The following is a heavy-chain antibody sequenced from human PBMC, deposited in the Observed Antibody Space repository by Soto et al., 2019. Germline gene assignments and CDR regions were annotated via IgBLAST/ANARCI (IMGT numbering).Heavy chain of an antibody. J-gene: IGHJ4*02. CDR2: IYYSGST. CDR1: GGSISSGGYY. CDR3: ARVDDSSGFFDY. D-gene: IGHD3-22*01. V-gene: IGHV4-31*03. Sequence: KTSETLSLTCTVSGGSISSGGYYWSWIRQHPGKGLEWIGYIYYSGSTYYNPSLKSRVTISVDTSKNQFSLKLSSVTAADTAVYYCARVDDSSGFFDYWGQGTLVTVSS.